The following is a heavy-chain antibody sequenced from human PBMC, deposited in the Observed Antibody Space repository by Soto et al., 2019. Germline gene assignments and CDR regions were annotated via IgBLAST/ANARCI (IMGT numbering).Heavy chain of an antibody. CDR2: IYWDDDK. J-gene: IGHJ4*02. D-gene: IGHD3-3*01. CDR3: AHRVLRTVFGLVTTTAIYFDF. V-gene: IGHV2-5*02. Sequence: QITLNESGPTVVRPTETLTLTCRFSGFSLTTSGVGVGWIRQYPGKAPEWLALIYWDDDKRYSASLKSRFTITKDTSKNQVVLTVSDLDPTDTATYYCAHRVLRTVFGLVTTTAIYFDFWGQGTPVAVSS. CDR1: GFSLTTSGVG.